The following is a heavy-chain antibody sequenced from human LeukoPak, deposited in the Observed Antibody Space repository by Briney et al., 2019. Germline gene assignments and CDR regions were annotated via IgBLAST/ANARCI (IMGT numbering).Heavy chain of an antibody. CDR3: AKGEQWLVPYFQH. CDR2: IWYDKSKE. J-gene: IGHJ1*01. CDR1: GFTFSSYG. D-gene: IGHD6-19*01. V-gene: IGHV3-33*06. Sequence: GRSLRLSCATAGFTFSSYGMHWVRQAPGKGLEWMAIIWYDKSKEYYADSVKGRFIISRDNSKNTLYLQMNSLRAEDTAVYYCAKGEQWLVPYFQHSGAGTPLSVSS.